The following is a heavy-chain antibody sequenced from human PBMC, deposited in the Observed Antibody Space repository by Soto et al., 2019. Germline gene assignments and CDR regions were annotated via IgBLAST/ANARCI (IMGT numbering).Heavy chain of an antibody. Sequence: PVGALRLSCAASGFTFSSYGMHWVRQAPGKGLEWVAVIWYDGSNKYYADSVKGRFTISRDNSKNTLYLQMNSLRAEDTAVYYCARDYGRDPQEPNYYYYGMDVWGQGTTVTVSS. D-gene: IGHD1-1*01. CDR2: IWYDGSNK. CDR3: ARDYGRDPQEPNYYYYGMDV. J-gene: IGHJ6*02. CDR1: GFTFSSYG. V-gene: IGHV3-33*01.